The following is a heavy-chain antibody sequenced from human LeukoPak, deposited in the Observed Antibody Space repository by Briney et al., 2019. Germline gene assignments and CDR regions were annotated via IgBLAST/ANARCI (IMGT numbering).Heavy chain of an antibody. V-gene: IGHV3-30*02. D-gene: IGHD2-2*02. CDR2: IRYDGSYK. Sequence: GGSLRLFCAASGFTFSRYGMHWVRQAPGKGLEWVSFIRYDGSYKDYADSVKGRFTISRDNSKNTLHLQMNSLRTEDTAVYYCAKDPLYTDYWGQGTLVTVSS. J-gene: IGHJ4*02. CDR3: AKDPLYTDY. CDR1: GFTFSRYG.